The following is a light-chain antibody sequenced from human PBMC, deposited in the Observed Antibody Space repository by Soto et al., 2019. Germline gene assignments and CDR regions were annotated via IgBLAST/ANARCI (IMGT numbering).Light chain of an antibody. J-gene: IGKJ1*01. CDR2: GAS. V-gene: IGKV3-15*01. CDR1: QSISSN. Sequence: IVMTQSPSTLSVSPGERVTLSCRANQSISSNFAWYRRRPGQAPRLLIYGASSRDSDITVMFRGSGSGTEFPLTVSSLQSEDLAVHYCQQHHEGPPWTFGQGTTVELK. CDR3: QQHHEGPPWT.